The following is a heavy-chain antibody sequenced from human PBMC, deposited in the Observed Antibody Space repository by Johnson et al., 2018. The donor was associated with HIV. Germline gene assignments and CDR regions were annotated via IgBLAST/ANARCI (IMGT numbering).Heavy chain of an antibody. D-gene: IGHD3-10*01. J-gene: IGHJ3*02. CDR1: GFTFRNAW. CDR2: IKSRSDGGAT. CDR3: TTDGLWFGDPSFDI. V-gene: IGHV3-15*01. Sequence: VPLVESGGGVVQPGKSLRLSCAASGFTFRNAWMSWVRQAPGRGLEWVGRIKSRSDGGATDHAAPVKGRFTISRDDSKNTLYLQMNSLKVEDTAVYYCTTDGLWFGDPSFDIWGQGTVVTVSS.